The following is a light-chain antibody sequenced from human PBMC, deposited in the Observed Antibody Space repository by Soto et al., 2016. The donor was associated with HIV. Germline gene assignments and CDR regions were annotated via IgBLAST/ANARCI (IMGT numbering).Light chain of an antibody. CDR1: QDVSNS. CDR2: AAS. V-gene: IGKV1-NL1*01. Sequence: DIQMTQSPSPLSASIGDRITITCRSSQDVSNSLAWYQQIPGKAPKLLLYAASTLQTGVPSRFSSSGSGTDFTLTITNLQPEDIATYYCQQYYSTLLTFGGGTNGGDQT. CDR3: QQYYSTLLT. J-gene: IGKJ4*01.